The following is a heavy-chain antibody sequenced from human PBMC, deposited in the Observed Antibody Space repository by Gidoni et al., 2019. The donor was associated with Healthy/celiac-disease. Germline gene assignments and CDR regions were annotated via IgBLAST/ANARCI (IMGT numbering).Heavy chain of an antibody. CDR1: GFTFSGSA. Sequence: EVPLVESGGGLVQPGGSLKLSCAASGFTFSGSAMHWVRQASGKGLEWVGRIRSKANSYATAYAASVKGRFTISRDDSKNTAYLQMNSLKTEDTAVYYCTSRITMVQGVPLDYWGQGTLVTVSS. CDR3: TSRITMVQGVPLDY. V-gene: IGHV3-73*01. J-gene: IGHJ4*02. D-gene: IGHD3-10*01. CDR2: IRSKANSYAT.